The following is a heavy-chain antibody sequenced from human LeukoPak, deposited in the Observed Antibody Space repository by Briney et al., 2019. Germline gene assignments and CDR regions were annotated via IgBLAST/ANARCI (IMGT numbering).Heavy chain of an antibody. V-gene: IGHV1-69*04. Sequence: ASVKVSCKASGYTFTSYGISWVRQAPGQGLEWMGRIIPILGIANYAQKFQGRVTITADKSTSTAYMELSSLRSEDTAVYYCVGIAAAGILDYWGQGTLVTVSS. D-gene: IGHD6-13*01. J-gene: IGHJ4*02. CDR2: IIPILGIA. CDR1: GYTFTSYG. CDR3: VGIAAAGILDY.